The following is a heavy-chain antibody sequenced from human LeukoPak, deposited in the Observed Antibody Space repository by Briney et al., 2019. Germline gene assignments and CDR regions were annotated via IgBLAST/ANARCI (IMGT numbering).Heavy chain of an antibody. J-gene: IGHJ4*02. CDR2: IYYSGNT. CDR3: ARVRVGGTFYYFDY. Sequence: SETLSLTCTVSGASVSSYYWSWIRQPPGKGLEWIGCIYYSGNTNYNPSLDSRATLSVDTSKNQFSLRLTSVTAADTAVYYCARVRVGGTFYYFDYWGQGTLVTVSS. CDR1: GASVSSYY. V-gene: IGHV4-59*02. D-gene: IGHD2/OR15-2a*01.